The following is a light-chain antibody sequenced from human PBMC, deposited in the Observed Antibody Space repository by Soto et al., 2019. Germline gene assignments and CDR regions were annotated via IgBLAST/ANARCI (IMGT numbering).Light chain of an antibody. CDR1: TLGDKY. CDR3: QAWDTSAAV. Sequence: SYELTQPPSVSVSPGQTASITCSGDTLGDKYASWYQQKPGRSPVLLIYEDRKRPSGIPERFSGSNSGNTATLTISGTQAIEEADYYCQAWDTSAAVFGGGTKLTVL. J-gene: IGLJ2*01. V-gene: IGLV3-1*01. CDR2: EDR.